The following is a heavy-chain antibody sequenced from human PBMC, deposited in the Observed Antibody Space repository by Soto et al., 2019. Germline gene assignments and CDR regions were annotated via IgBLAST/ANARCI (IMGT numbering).Heavy chain of an antibody. D-gene: IGHD2-15*01. J-gene: IGHJ4*02. Sequence: QVQLQESGPGLVKPSQTLSLTCTVSGGSISSGGYYWSWIRQHPGKGLEWIGYIYYSGSTYYNPSLKIRVTISVDTSKNQFSLKLSSVTAADTAVYYCARRIRVRFLRDRGGYFDYWGQGTLVTVSS. CDR3: ARRIRVRFLRDRGGYFDY. CDR2: IYYSGST. CDR1: GGSISSGGYY. V-gene: IGHV4-31*03.